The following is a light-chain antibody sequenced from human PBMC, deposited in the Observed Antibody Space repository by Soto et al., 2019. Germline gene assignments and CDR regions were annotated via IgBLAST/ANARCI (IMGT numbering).Light chain of an antibody. V-gene: IGKV3-15*01. CDR2: DAS. CDR1: HSVSNN. Sequence: ILMTQSPATLSVSPGERATLSCRASHSVSNNLAWYQQKPGQAPRLLIYDASPRATGIPARFSGSGSGTECTLTGSGLQWEDCGVYDGQQYNNGPPWTFGQGTKVEIK. CDR3: QQYNNGPPWT. J-gene: IGKJ1*01.